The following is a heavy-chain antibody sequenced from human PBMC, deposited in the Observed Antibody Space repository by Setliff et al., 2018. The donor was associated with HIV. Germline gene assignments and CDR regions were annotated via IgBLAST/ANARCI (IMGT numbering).Heavy chain of an antibody. CDR3: ARDPSIAVAGAAV. J-gene: IGHJ6*02. CDR2: IIPIFGTT. D-gene: IGHD6-19*01. CDR1: GYTFTGYY. Sequence: SVKVSCKASGYTFTGYYIHWVRQAPGQGLEWMGGIIPIFGTTNYAQKFQGRVTITADEWTSTAYMELSSLRSEDTAVYYCARDPSIAVAGAAVWGQGTTVTVS. V-gene: IGHV1-69*13.